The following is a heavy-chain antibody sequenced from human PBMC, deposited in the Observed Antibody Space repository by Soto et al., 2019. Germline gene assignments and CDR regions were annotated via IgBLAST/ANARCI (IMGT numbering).Heavy chain of an antibody. CDR3: ARGTGISNYYYYGMDV. J-gene: IGHJ6*02. D-gene: IGHD2-15*01. CDR1: GFTFSSYD. Sequence: GGSLRPSCAASGFTFSSYDMHWVRQATGKGLEWVSAIGTAGDPYYPGSVKGRFTISRENAKNSLYLQMNSLRAGDTAVYYCARGTGISNYYYYGMDVWGQGTTVTVSS. CDR2: IGTAGDP. V-gene: IGHV3-13*05.